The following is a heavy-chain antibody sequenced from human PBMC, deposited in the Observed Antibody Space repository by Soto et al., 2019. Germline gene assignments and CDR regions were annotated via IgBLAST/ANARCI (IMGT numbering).Heavy chain of an antibody. CDR3: ARDALSSGWYLFDY. D-gene: IGHD6-19*01. V-gene: IGHV1-18*01. CDR2: ISAYNGNT. Sequence: ASVKVSCKASGYTFTSYGISWVRQAPGQGLEWMGWISAYNGNTNYAQKLQGRVTMTTDTSTSTAYMELRSLRSDDTAVYYCARDALSSGWYLFDYWGQGTLVTVSS. CDR1: GYTFTSYG. J-gene: IGHJ4*02.